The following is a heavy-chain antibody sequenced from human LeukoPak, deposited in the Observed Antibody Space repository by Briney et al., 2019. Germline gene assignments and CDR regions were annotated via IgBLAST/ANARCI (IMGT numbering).Heavy chain of an antibody. V-gene: IGHV1-2*02. J-gene: IGHJ4*02. CDR1: GYTFTGYY. D-gene: IGHD1-26*01. Sequence: ASVKVSCKASGYTFTGYYMHWVRQAPGQGLEWMGWINPNSGGTNYAQKFQGRVTMTRDTSISTAYMELSRLRSDDTAMYYCVREPPATTSLDYWGQGTLVTVSS. CDR3: VREPPATTSLDY. CDR2: INPNSGGT.